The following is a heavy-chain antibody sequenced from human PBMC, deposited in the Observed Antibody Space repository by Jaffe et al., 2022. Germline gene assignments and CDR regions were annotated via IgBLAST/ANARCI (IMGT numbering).Heavy chain of an antibody. J-gene: IGHJ6*03. CDR2: IRSKAYGGTT. CDR3: TRDCDYGDYDYYYYMDV. V-gene: IGHV3-49*03. D-gene: IGHD4-17*01. Sequence: EVQLVESGGGLVQPGRSLRLSCTASGFTFGDYAMSWFRQAPGKGLEWVGFIRSKAYGGTTEYAASVKGRFTISRDDSKSIAYLQMNSLKTEDTAVYYCTRDCDYGDYDYYYYMDVWGKGTTVTVSS. CDR1: GFTFGDYA.